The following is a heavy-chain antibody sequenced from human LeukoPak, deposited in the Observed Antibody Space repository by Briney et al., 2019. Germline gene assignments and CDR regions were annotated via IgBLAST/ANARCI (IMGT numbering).Heavy chain of an antibody. CDR1: GGSITNYY. CDR2: FYSRGTT. D-gene: IGHD3-9*01. CDR3: VRDEGLTGYPDY. Sequence: SETLSLTCSVSGGSITNYYWSWIRQPAGKGPEWIGRFYSRGTTYYNPPLRSRVSLSGDESKNQLSLKMYSVTAADTAVYYCVRDEGLTGYPDYWGQGTLVTVSS. V-gene: IGHV4-4*07. J-gene: IGHJ4*02.